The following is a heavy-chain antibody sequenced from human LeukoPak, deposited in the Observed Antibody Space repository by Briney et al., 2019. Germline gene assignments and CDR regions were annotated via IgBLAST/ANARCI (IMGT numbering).Heavy chain of an antibody. CDR1: GGSFSGYY. J-gene: IGHJ6*02. V-gene: IGHV4-34*01. CDR2: INHSGST. D-gene: IGHD2-2*01. CDR3: ARSIVVVPAAWEGYYYYGMDV. Sequence: PSETLSLTCAVYGGSFSGYYWSWIRQPPGKGLEWIGEINHSGSTNYNPSLKSRVTISVDTSKNQFSLKLSSVTAADTAVYYCARSIVVVPAAWEGYYYYGMDVWGQGTTVTVSS.